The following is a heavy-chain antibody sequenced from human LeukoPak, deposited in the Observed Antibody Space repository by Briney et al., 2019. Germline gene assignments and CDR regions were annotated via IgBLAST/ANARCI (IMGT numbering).Heavy chain of an antibody. J-gene: IGHJ4*02. CDR3: ARDELGIRTKFDY. D-gene: IGHD7-27*01. CDR2: ISSSSSYI. V-gene: IGHV3-21*01. CDR1: GFTFSSHS. Sequence: PGGSLRLSCAASGFTFSSHSMNWVRQAPGKGLEWVSSISSSSSYIYYADSVKGRFTISRDNAKNSLYLQMNSLRAEDTAVYYCARDELGIRTKFDYWGQGTLVTVSS.